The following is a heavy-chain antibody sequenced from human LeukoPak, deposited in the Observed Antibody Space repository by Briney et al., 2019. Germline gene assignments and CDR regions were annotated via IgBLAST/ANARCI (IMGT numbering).Heavy chain of an antibody. CDR2: LRGDGET. D-gene: IGHD3-16*01. V-gene: IGHV3-23*01. CDR3: AKASWVSRADAVL. Sequence: GGSLRLSCAASGFTFSSYSMSWVRQAPARGLEWVSSLRGDGETFYIDSVKGRFTLSRDESRNTVYLQLNNLRVEDTAVYFCAKASWVSRADAVLWGQGTLVTVSS. J-gene: IGHJ4*02. CDR1: GFTFSSYS.